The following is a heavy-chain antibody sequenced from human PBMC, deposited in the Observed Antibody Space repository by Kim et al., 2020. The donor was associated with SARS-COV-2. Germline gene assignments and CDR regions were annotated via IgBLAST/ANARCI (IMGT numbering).Heavy chain of an antibody. V-gene: IGHV3-21*05. CDR1: GFTFSSYS. CDR3: AKEARRRQRDKESADAFDI. CDR2: IGISSTYT. J-gene: IGHJ3*02. Sequence: GGSLRLSCAASGFTFSSYSMNWVRQAPGKGLEWVAGIGISSTYTVYADSLTGRITISRYNAKSSLYLQMNSLRADDTAVYYCAKEARRRQRDKESADAFDIWGHGTLLIVSS.